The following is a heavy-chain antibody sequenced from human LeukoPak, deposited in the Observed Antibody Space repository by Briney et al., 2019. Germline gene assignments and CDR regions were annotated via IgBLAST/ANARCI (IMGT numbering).Heavy chain of an antibody. D-gene: IGHD3-10*01. Sequence: GESLKISCKGSGYSFTSYWIGWVRQMPGKGLGWMGIIYPGDSDTRYSPSFQGQVTISADKSISTAYLQWSSLKASDTAMYYCAKQKAYGSGSYTWFDPWGQGTLVTVSS. J-gene: IGHJ5*02. CDR3: AKQKAYGSGSYTWFDP. CDR2: IYPGDSDT. CDR1: GYSFTSYW. V-gene: IGHV5-51*01.